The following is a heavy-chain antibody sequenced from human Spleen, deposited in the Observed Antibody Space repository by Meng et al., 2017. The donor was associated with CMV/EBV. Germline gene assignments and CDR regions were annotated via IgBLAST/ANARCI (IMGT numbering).Heavy chain of an antibody. CDR2: VSGSGGST. J-gene: IGHJ4*02. CDR1: GFTFSGYA. CDR3: AKDPISYYDFWSAHPPDY. D-gene: IGHD3-3*01. V-gene: IGHV3-23*01. Sequence: GESLKISCAASGFTFSGYAMSWVRQAPGKGLEWVSAVSGSGGSTYYADSVKGRFTISRDNSKNTLYLQMNSLRAEDTAVYYCAKDPISYYDFWSAHPPDYWGQGSLVTVSS.